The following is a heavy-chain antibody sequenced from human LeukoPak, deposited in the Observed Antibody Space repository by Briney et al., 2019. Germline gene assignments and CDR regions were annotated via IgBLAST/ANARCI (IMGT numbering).Heavy chain of an antibody. J-gene: IGHJ5*02. CDR2: INPSGGST. CDR1: GYTFTSYY. CDR3: ARGGSIVVVPAAIEGGWFDP. Sequence: ASVKVSCKASGYTFTSYYMHWVRQAPGQGLEWMGVINPSGGSTSYAQKFQGRVTMTRDTSTSTVYMELSSLRSEDTAVYYCARGGSIVVVPAAIEGGWFDPWGQGTLVTVSS. D-gene: IGHD2-2*02. V-gene: IGHV1-46*01.